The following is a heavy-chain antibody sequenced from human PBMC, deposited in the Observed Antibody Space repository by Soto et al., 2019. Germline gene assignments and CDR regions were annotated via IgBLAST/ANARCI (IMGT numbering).Heavy chain of an antibody. J-gene: IGHJ5*02. D-gene: IGHD1-26*01. V-gene: IGHV3-53*01. Sequence: PGGSLRLSCAISGFSVSGNYLSWVRQAPGKGLEWVSVHYSGGSTYYADSVQGRFTISRDKSNNTLYLQMRRVRVEDTAVYFCARHRHPRGTVGATSPLDPWGQGTQVTVSS. CDR1: GFSVSGNY. CDR3: ARHRHPRGTVGATSPLDP. CDR2: HYSGGST.